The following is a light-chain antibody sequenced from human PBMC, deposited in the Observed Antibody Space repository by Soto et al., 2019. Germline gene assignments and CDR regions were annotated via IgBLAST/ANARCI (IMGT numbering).Light chain of an antibody. Sequence: LLRTQSPAPLSLYPGDRATLSCRASQSVSSNLAWYQQQPGQAPRLLIYGVSTRATDIPARFSGSGSGTEFTLTISSLQSEDFAVYYCQQYNNWPPTWTVGQGTKV. CDR3: QQYNNWPPTWT. J-gene: IGKJ1*01. CDR2: GVS. V-gene: IGKV3-15*01. CDR1: QSVSSN.